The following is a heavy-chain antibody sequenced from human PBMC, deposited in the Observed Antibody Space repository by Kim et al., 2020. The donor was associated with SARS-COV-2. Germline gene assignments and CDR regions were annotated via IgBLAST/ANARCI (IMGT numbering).Heavy chain of an antibody. CDR2: IYYSGST. Sequence: SETLSLTCTVSGGSISSSSYYWGWIRQPPGKGLEWIGSIYYSGSTYYNPSLKSGVTISVDTSKNQFSLKLSSVTAADTAVYYCARLGSGDYVWGSYPFNWFDPWGQGTLVTVSS. J-gene: IGHJ5*02. D-gene: IGHD3-16*02. V-gene: IGHV4-39*01. CDR3: ARLGSGDYVWGSYPFNWFDP. CDR1: GGSISSSSYY.